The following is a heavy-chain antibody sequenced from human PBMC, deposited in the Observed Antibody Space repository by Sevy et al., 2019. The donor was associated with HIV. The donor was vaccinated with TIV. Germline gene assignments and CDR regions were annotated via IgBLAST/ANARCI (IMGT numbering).Heavy chain of an antibody. CDR2: LSFGCGRI. CDR3: AREGCTKPHDY. V-gene: IGHV3-23*01. Sequence: GGSLRLSCVASGFNFNIYSFSWVRQAPGKGLEWVSTLSFGCGRINYAASVQGRFTISRDDSKKTLYLEMHSLRVEDTAVYYSAREGCTKPHDYWGQGTLVTVSS. CDR1: GFNFNIYS. D-gene: IGHD2-8*01. J-gene: IGHJ4*02.